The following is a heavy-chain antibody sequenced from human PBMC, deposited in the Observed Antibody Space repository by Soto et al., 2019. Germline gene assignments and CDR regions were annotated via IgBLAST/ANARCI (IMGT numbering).Heavy chain of an antibody. CDR1: GYTFTSYD. CDR2: MNPNSGNT. Sequence: QVQLVQSGAEVKKPGASVKVSCKASGYTFTSYDINWVRQATGQGLEWMGWMNPNSGNTGYAQKFQGRVTMTRNTSISTAYMELSSLRSEDTAVYYCARLGYSSGWYHAYWFDPWGQGTLVTVSS. V-gene: IGHV1-8*01. J-gene: IGHJ5*02. CDR3: ARLGYSSGWYHAYWFDP. D-gene: IGHD6-19*01.